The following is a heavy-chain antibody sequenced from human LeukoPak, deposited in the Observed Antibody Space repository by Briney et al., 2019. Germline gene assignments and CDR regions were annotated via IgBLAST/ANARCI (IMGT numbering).Heavy chain of an antibody. V-gene: IGHV4-39*01. Sequence: SETLSLTCTVSGGSISSSSYYWGWIRQPPGKGLEWIGSIYYSGSTYCNPSLKSRVTISVDTSKNQFSLKLSSVTAADTAVYYCARFSATVTLWGQGTLVTVSS. CDR3: ARFSATVTL. CDR2: IYYSGST. CDR1: GGSISSSSYY. D-gene: IGHD4-17*01. J-gene: IGHJ4*02.